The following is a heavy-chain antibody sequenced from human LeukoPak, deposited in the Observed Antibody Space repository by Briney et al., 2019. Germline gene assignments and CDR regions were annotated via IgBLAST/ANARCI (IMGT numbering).Heavy chain of an antibody. CDR2: IKRKTDGGTT. CDR3: TTDTRRVVVPK. D-gene: IGHD2-15*01. Sequence: GGSLRLSCAASGFTFSNAWMSWVRQAPGKGLEWVGRIKRKTDGGTTYYAGHVKGRFSISRDDSKTSLYLQMNNLQNEDTAVYYCTTDTRRVVVPKWGQGTLVTVSS. V-gene: IGHV3-15*01. J-gene: IGHJ4*02. CDR1: GFTFSNAW.